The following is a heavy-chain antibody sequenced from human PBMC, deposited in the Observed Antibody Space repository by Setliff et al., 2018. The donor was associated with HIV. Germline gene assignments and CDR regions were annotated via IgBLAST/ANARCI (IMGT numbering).Heavy chain of an antibody. CDR3: ARVVPREVAPGGFDI. Sequence: SETLSLTCAVSGYSISTAYYWGWIRQPPGKGLEWIGSVYHSGSTYYAPSLKSRVTISVDTSKNQFSLKLTSVTAADTAVYFCARVVPREVAPGGFDIWGQGTMVTVSS. CDR1: GYSISTAYY. J-gene: IGHJ3*02. V-gene: IGHV4-38-2*01. D-gene: IGHD5-12*01. CDR2: VYHSGST.